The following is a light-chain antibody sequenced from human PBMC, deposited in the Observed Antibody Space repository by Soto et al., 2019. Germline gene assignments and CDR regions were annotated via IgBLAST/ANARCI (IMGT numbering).Light chain of an antibody. Sequence: EIELTQSPGTLYLSPGERATLSCRASQRLASHYVAWDQQRPGQAPRLLRDWVSSRATLSPDMFSGSGSVTYFTLASSRVDPEDFAVYFCPQYADATITFGQGTRLEIK. CDR3: PQYADATIT. V-gene: IGKV3-20*01. J-gene: IGKJ5*01. CDR2: WVS. CDR1: QRLASHY.